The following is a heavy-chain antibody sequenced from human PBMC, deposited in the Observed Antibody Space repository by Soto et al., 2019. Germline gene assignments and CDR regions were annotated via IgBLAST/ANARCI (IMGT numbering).Heavy chain of an antibody. J-gene: IGHJ6*02. D-gene: IGHD2-21*02. CDR3: ASRTCAGACHASFYYYYGMDV. CDR2: IIPMFGTA. Sequence: QVQLVQSGAEVKKPGSSVKVSCKASGGTFSRYVISWVRQAPGQGLEWMGGIIPMFGTANYAQNFQGRLAITADGATSTVYMYLGTLRSDDTAVYYCASRTCAGACHASFYYYYGMDVWGQGTTVTVSS. V-gene: IGHV1-69*01. CDR1: GGTFSRYV.